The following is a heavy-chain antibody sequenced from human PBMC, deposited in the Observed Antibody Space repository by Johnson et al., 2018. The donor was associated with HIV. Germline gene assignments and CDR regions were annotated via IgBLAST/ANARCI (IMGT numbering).Heavy chain of an antibody. CDR2: IKRKTDAGTT. J-gene: IGHJ3*02. Sequence: EVQLVESGGGVVRPGGSLRLSCAASAFTSSNSWMSWVRQAPGTGLEWAGRIKRKTDAGTTDYAAPVKGRLTISRDDSKNTLYLQMNSLRAEDTAVYYCAKGESSSSEPDAFDIWGQGTMVTVSS. V-gene: IGHV3-15*01. CDR1: AFTSSNSW. D-gene: IGHD6-6*01. CDR3: AKGESSSSEPDAFDI.